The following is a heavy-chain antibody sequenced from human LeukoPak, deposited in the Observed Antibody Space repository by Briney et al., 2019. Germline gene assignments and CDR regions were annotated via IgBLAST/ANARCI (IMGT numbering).Heavy chain of an antibody. CDR1: GGSFFTYG. CDR2: IIPIIGMT. D-gene: IGHD2-21*01. CDR3: ARPAPTNGLDH. J-gene: IGHJ4*02. Sequence: SVKVSCKASGGSFFTYGVSWVRQAPGQGLEWMGRIIPIIGMTNYAEKFQGRVTITADKSTSTAYMELSSLRSVDTAVYYCARPAPTNGLDHWGQGTLVTVSS. V-gene: IGHV1-69*04.